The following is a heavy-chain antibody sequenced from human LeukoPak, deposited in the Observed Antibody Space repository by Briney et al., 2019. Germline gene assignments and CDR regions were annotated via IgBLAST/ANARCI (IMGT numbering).Heavy chain of an antibody. D-gene: IGHD3-3*01. J-gene: IGHJ3*02. CDR3: ARAGAWESTIFGVAPGAFDI. CDR1: GGTFSSYA. CDR2: IIPIFGTA. Sequence: GSSVKVSCKASGGTFSSYAISWVRQAPGQGLEWMGGIIPIFGTANYAQKFQGRVTITTDESTSTAYMELSSLRSEDTAVYYCARAGAWESTIFGVAPGAFDIWGQGTMVTVSS. V-gene: IGHV1-69*05.